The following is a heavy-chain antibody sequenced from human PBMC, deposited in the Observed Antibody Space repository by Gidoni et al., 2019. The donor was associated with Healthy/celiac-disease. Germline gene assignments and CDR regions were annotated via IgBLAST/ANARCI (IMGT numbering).Heavy chain of an antibody. J-gene: IGHJ4*02. Sequence: QVQLQQWGAGLLKPSETLSLTCAVYGGSFSGYYWSWIRQPPGQGLEWIGEINHSGSTNYNPSLKSRVTISVDTSKNQFSLKLSSVTAADTAVYYCARARSPYYYDSSGRYFDYWGQGTLVTVSS. D-gene: IGHD3-22*01. V-gene: IGHV4-34*01. CDR2: INHSGST. CDR1: GGSFSGYY. CDR3: ARARSPYYYDSSGRYFDY.